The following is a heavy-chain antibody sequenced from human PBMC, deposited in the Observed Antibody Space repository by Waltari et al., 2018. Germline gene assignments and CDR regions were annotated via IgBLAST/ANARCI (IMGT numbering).Heavy chain of an antibody. CDR3: AKDPLNYYDSSEGREYYFDY. Sequence: QVQLVESGGGVVQPGRSLRLSCAASGFTFSSYGMHWVRQAPGQGLEWVAVIWYDGSNKYYADSVKGRFTISRDNSKNTLYLQMNSLRAEDTAMYYCAKDPLNYYDSSEGREYYFDYWGQGTLVTVSS. CDR1: GFTFSSYG. D-gene: IGHD3-22*01. J-gene: IGHJ4*02. V-gene: IGHV3-30*18. CDR2: IWYDGSNK.